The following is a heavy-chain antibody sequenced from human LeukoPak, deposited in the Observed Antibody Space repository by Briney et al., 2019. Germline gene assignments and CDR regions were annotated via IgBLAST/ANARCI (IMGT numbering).Heavy chain of an antibody. V-gene: IGHV3-30-3*01. Sequence: PGGSLSLSCAASGFTFSNHAMHWVRQAPGKGLKWVAVISHDGSNTYYGDSVKGRFTISRDNSKYTLDLQMNSLRAEDTAVYYCARETVTNHDAFDIWGQGAMVTVSS. CDR2: ISHDGSNT. D-gene: IGHD4-11*01. CDR3: ARETVTNHDAFDI. J-gene: IGHJ3*02. CDR1: GFTFSNHA.